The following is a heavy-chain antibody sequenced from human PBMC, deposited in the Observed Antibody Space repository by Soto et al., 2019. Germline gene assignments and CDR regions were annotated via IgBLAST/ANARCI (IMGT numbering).Heavy chain of an antibody. CDR3: ARQDVVVVAATQLENFDY. J-gene: IGHJ4*02. Sequence: SETLSLTCTVSGGSISSSSYYWGWIRQPPGKGLEWIGSIYYSGSTYYNPSLKSRVTISVDTSKNQFSLKLSSVTAADTAVYYCARQDVVVVAATQLENFDYWGQGTLVTVSS. V-gene: IGHV4-39*01. D-gene: IGHD2-15*01. CDR1: GGSISSSSYY. CDR2: IYYSGST.